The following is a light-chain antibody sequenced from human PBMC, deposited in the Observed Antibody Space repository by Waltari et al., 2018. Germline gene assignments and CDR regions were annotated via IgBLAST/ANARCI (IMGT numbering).Light chain of an antibody. J-gene: IGKJ1*01. Sequence: EIVLTQSPGTLSLSPGERATLSCRASQGVGKYLAWYQQRPGQAPRLLLYHASIRATGNPDRFSGSGSGTDFSLTISRLEPEDFAVYYCQKYDFLPATFGQGTTVEIK. CDR2: HAS. CDR1: QGVGKY. V-gene: IGKV3-20*01. CDR3: QKYDFLPAT.